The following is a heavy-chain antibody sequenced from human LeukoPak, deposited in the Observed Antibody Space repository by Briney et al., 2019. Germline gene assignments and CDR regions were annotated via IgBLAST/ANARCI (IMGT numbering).Heavy chain of an antibody. D-gene: IGHD2/OR15-2a*01. Sequence: SVKVSCKASGGTFSSYAISWGRQAPGQGLEWRGGFIPIFGTANYAQKCQGRGTITTDESTSTVYMELSSLRSEETAVYYCARDLSGTVDLWYFDLWGRGTLVTVSS. CDR1: GGTFSSYA. V-gene: IGHV1-69*05. CDR3: ARDLSGTVDLWYFDL. J-gene: IGHJ2*01. CDR2: FIPIFGTA.